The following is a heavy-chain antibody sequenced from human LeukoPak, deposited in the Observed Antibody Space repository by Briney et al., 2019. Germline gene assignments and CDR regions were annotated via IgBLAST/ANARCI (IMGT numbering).Heavy chain of an antibody. Sequence: ASVKVSCKASGYTFTSYYMHWVRQAPGQGLEWMGIINPSGGSTSYAQKFQGRVTMTRSTSISTAYMELSSLRSEDTAVYYCARGPPIRGYRYGYDTDYYYYYYMDVWGKGTTVTISS. V-gene: IGHV1-46*01. CDR3: ARGPPIRGYRYGYDTDYYYYYYMDV. D-gene: IGHD5-18*01. CDR2: INPSGGST. J-gene: IGHJ6*03. CDR1: GYTFTSYY.